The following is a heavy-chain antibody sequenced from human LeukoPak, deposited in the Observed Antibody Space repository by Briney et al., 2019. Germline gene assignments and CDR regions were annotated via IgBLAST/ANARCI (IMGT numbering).Heavy chain of an antibody. V-gene: IGHV4-59*01. Sequence: SETLSLTCTVSGGSISSNYWSWIRQPPGKGLEWIGYIYYSGSTNYNPSLKSRVTISVDTSKNQFSLKLSSVTAADTAVYYCARGGYGDYAYYFDYWGQGTLVTVSS. CDR3: ARGGYGDYAYYFDY. CDR1: GGSISSNY. D-gene: IGHD4-17*01. CDR2: IYYSGST. J-gene: IGHJ4*02.